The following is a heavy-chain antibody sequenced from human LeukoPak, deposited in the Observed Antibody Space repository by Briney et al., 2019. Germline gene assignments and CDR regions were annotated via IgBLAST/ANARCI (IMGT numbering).Heavy chain of an antibody. J-gene: IGHJ4*02. CDR3: AKGPQLYSGYHPNY. V-gene: IGHV3-23*01. Sequence: AGGSLRLSCAASGFTFSNNTMTWVRQAPGEGLEWVSTITGSDDSTYYADSVKGRFTISRDYSKNTVFLQLNNLRAEDPAMYYCAKGPQLYSGYHPNYWGQGTLVTVSS. CDR2: ITGSDDST. CDR1: GFTFSNNT. D-gene: IGHD3-22*01.